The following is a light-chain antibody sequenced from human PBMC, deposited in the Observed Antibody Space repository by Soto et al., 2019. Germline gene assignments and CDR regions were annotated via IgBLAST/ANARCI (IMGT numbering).Light chain of an antibody. Sequence: EIVLTQSPGTLSLSPGERATLSCRASQSVSSIYLAWYQQKPGQAPRLLIYGASSRATGIPDRFGGSGSGTDFTLTISRLEPEDFAVYYCQQSGTSPWTFGQGTKVEIK. CDR2: GAS. CDR1: QSVSSIY. V-gene: IGKV3-20*01. CDR3: QQSGTSPWT. J-gene: IGKJ1*01.